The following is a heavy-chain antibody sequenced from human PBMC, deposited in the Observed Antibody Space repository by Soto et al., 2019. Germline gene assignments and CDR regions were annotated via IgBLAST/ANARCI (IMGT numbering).Heavy chain of an antibody. CDR3: VTFRGSEYMGDDY. Sequence: QLQLQESGPGLVKPSETLALTCTVSCCSISSSISYWGWIRQPPGKGLEWIGIMYYSGSTYYNPSLKSRVTIYVDTSKKQFSLKLNSVTAADAAVYYCVTFRGSEYMGDDYWGQGTLVTVSS. D-gene: IGHD1-26*01. CDR1: CCSISSSISY. V-gene: IGHV4-39*01. J-gene: IGHJ4*02. CDR2: MYYSGST.